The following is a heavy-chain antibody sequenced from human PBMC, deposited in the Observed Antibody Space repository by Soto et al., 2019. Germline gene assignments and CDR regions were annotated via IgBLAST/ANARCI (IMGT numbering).Heavy chain of an antibody. CDR2: ISDDGSNK. D-gene: IGHD6-13*01. CDR1: GFTFSNYA. V-gene: IGHV3-30-3*01. J-gene: IGHJ4*02. Sequence: GGSLRLSCAASGFTFSNYALHWVRQAPGKGLEWVAVISDDGSNKYYADSVKGRFTISRDNSKNTLYLQMNSLRAEDTATYYCARDRFASSWSCFDYWGQGTPVTVSS. CDR3: ARDRFASSWSCFDY.